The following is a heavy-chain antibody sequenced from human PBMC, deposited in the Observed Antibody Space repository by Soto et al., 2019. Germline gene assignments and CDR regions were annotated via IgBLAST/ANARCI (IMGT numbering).Heavy chain of an antibody. Sequence: SETLSLTCAFYGGSFSGYYWSWIRQPPGKGLEWIGEINHSGSTNYNPSLKSRVTISVDTSKNQFSLKLSSVTAADTAVYYCARELPDIVVVPAAIFDYWGQGTLVTVSS. V-gene: IGHV4-34*01. CDR1: GGSFSGYY. J-gene: IGHJ4*02. CDR2: INHSGST. D-gene: IGHD2-2*01. CDR3: ARELPDIVVVPAAIFDY.